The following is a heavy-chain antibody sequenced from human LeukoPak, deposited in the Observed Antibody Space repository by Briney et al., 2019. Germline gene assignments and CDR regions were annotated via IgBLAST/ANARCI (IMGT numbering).Heavy chain of an antibody. V-gene: IGHV1-2*02. D-gene: IGHD2-15*01. CDR1: GYPFTGYY. Sequence: ASVRVSCKASGYPFTGYYMHWVRQAPGQGLEWRGWIKPNSGGTNYAQNFQGRVTMTRDTSISTAYLEMRRLRSDDTAVYYCARSSYCSAISCYRANYYAMDVWGQGTTVTVSS. CDR3: ARSSYCSAISCYRANYYAMDV. CDR2: IKPNSGGT. J-gene: IGHJ6*02.